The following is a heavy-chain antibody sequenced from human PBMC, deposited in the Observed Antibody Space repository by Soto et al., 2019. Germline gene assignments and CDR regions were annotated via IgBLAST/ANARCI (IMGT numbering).Heavy chain of an antibody. CDR2: ISSSSSTI. Sequence: EAQLVESGGGLVQPGGSLRLSCAASGFTFSSYSMNWVRQAPGKGLEWVSYISSSSSTIYYADSVKGRFTISRDNAKNSLYLQMNSLRDEDTAVYYCARDYNVLRYFDWLLPTYFDYWGQGTLVTVSS. D-gene: IGHD3-9*01. CDR1: GFTFSSYS. CDR3: ARDYNVLRYFDWLLPTYFDY. V-gene: IGHV3-48*02. J-gene: IGHJ4*02.